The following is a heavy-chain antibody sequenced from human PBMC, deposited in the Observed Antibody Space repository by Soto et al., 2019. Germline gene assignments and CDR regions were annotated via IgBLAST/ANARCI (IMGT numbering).Heavy chain of an antibody. CDR3: ARHDSSGWDFDY. D-gene: IGHD6-19*01. V-gene: IGHV4-59*08. CDR1: GGSISPYY. CDR2: IYYSGST. J-gene: IGHJ4*02. Sequence: SETLSLTCTVSGGSISPYYWSWIRQPPGKGLEWVGYIYYSGSTNYNPSLKSRVTISVDTSKNQFSLKLSSVTAADTAVYYCARHDSSGWDFDYWGQGTLVTVSS.